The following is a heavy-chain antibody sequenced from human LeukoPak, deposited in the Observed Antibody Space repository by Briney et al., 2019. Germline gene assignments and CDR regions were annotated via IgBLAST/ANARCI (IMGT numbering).Heavy chain of an antibody. V-gene: IGHV3-21*01. Sequence: GGSLRLSCAASGFTFSSYSMNWVRQAPGKGLEWVSSISSSSSYIYYADSVKGRFTISRDNAKNSLYLQMNSLRAEDTAVYYCARDDYSNYGAANDYWGQGTLVTVSS. CDR2: ISSSSSYI. D-gene: IGHD4-11*01. CDR1: GFTFSSYS. J-gene: IGHJ4*02. CDR3: ARDDYSNYGAANDY.